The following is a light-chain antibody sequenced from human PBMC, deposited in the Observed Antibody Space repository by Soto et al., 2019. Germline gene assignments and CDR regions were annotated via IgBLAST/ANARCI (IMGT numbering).Light chain of an antibody. CDR3: QQRSNWPPT. CDR2: WAS. J-gene: IGKJ1*01. V-gene: IGKV4-1*01. CDR1: QIVLSSSNNLNY. Sequence: DIVMTQSPDSLAVSLGESAASNCKSSQIVLSSSNNLNYLAWYQQKPGQPPKLLIYWASTRESGVPDRFSGSGSGTDFTLTITSLEPEDFAVYYCQQRSNWPPTFGQGTKVDIK.